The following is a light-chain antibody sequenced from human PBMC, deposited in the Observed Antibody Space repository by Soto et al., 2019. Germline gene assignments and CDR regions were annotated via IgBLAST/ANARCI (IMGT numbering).Light chain of an antibody. CDR1: QGISSY. CDR2: AAS. CDR3: QHYKSYST. J-gene: IGKJ1*01. V-gene: IGKV1-9*01. Sequence: IQLTQSPSSLSASVGDRVTITCRASQGISSYLAWYQQKPGKAPKLLIYAASTLESGVPSRFSGGGSGTEFILPINSLQLDDLATYICQHYKSYSTIGPVTK.